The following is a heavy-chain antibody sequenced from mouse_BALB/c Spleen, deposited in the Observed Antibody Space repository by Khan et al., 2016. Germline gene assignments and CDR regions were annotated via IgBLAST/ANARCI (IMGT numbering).Heavy chain of an antibody. Sequence: EVQLQESGPGLVKPSQSLSLTCTVTGYSITSDYAWNWIRQFPGNKLEWMGYISYSGSTSYNPSLKSRISITRDTSKNQFFLQLNSVTTEDTATYYCARTLLRLYYFDYWGQGTTLTVYS. D-gene: IGHD1-2*01. V-gene: IGHV3-2*02. CDR1: GYSITSDYA. CDR2: ISYSGST. CDR3: ARTLLRLYYFDY. J-gene: IGHJ2*01.